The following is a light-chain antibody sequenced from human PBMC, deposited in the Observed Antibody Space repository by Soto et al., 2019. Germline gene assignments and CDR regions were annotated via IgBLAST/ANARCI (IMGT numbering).Light chain of an antibody. CDR1: QNVANY. Sequence: EFVLTQSPATLSLSPGERATLSCRASQNVANYLDWYQQKPGQAPRLLIYESSNRATGIAARFSGSGSGTDFTLTITRLEPEDFAVYYCQEYGGSPITFGLGTRLEIK. J-gene: IGKJ5*01. CDR3: QEYGGSPIT. V-gene: IGKV3-11*01. CDR2: ESS.